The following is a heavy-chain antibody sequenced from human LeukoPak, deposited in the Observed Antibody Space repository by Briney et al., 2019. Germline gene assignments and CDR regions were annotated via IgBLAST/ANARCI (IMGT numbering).Heavy chain of an antibody. V-gene: IGHV3-23*01. J-gene: IGHJ4*02. CDR1: GFTFSTYS. CDR3: AKDVVPDSGWELDY. CDR2: IYPSGDST. D-gene: IGHD6-19*01. Sequence: GSLRLSCAASGFTFSTYSMTWVRQGPGKGLEWVSSIYPSGDSTFYADSVKGRFTISRDNSKNTLYLQMSSLRTEDTATYYCAKDVVPDSGWELDYWGQGTLVTVSS.